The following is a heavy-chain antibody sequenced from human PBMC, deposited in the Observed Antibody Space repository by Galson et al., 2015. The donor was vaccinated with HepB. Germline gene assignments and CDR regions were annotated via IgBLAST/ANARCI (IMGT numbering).Heavy chain of an antibody. V-gene: IGHV3-66*02. CDR1: GFTVSSNY. D-gene: IGHD5-18*01. CDR3: ARAGRKEFGYPSRFYF. J-gene: IGHJ4*02. Sequence: SLRLSCAASGFTVSSNYMSWVRQAPGKGLEWVSVIYSGGSTYYADSVKGRFTISRDNSKNTLYLQMNSLRAEDTAVYYCARAGRKEFGYPSRFYFRGQGTLVTVSS. CDR2: IYSGGST.